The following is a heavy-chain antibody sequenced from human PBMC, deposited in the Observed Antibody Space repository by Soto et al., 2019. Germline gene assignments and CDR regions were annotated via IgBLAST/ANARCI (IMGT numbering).Heavy chain of an antibody. CDR3: ARDVVVVAATIRYYYGMDV. Sequence: PSETLSLTCTVSGGSISSGGYYWSWIRQHPGKGLEWIGYIYYSGSTYYNPSLKSRVTISVDTSKNQFSLKLSSVTAADTAVYYCARDVVVVAATIRYYYGMDVWGQGTTVTVSS. CDR2: IYYSGST. J-gene: IGHJ6*02. V-gene: IGHV4-31*03. CDR1: GGSISSGGYY. D-gene: IGHD2-15*01.